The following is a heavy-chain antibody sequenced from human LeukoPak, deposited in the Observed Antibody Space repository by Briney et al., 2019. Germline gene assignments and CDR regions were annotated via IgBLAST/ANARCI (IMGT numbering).Heavy chain of an antibody. D-gene: IGHD3-22*01. CDR3: VRSHYDLYAFFDY. J-gene: IGHJ4*02. Sequence: PGGSLRLSCAASGFTFNYYTMDWVRKAPGKGLELVSSISIRSTNIHYADPVKGRFTISRDKAKISLYLQMDSLRAEDPALYFCVRSHYDLYAFFDYWGQGTLVTVSS. V-gene: IGHV3-21*01. CDR2: ISIRSTNI. CDR1: GFTFNYYT.